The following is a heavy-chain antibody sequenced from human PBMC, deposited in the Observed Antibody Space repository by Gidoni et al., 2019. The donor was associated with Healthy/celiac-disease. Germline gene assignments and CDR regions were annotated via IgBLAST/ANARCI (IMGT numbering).Heavy chain of an antibody. Sequence: WMGWINAGNGNTKYSQKFQGRVTITRDTSASTAYMELSSLRSEDTAVYYCARAYYYDSSGYLPAGDYYGMDVWGQGTTVTVSS. V-gene: IGHV1-3*01. J-gene: IGHJ6*02. CDR3: ARAYYYDSSGYLPAGDYYGMDV. CDR2: INAGNGNT. D-gene: IGHD3-22*01.